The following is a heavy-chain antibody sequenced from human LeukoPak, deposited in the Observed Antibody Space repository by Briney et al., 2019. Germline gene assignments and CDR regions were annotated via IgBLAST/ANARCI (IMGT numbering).Heavy chain of an antibody. CDR1: GYTLTSYY. D-gene: IGHD1-26*01. CDR2: INPSGSST. V-gene: IGHV1-46*01. CDR3: ARDNSVGDTAWWFDP. Sequence: ASVKVSCKASGYTLTSYYMHWVRQAPGQGLEWMGIINPSGSSTSYAQKFQGRLSLTRDMSTSTDYMELSSLRSEDTAVYYCARDNSVGDTAWWFDPWGQGTLVTVSS. J-gene: IGHJ5*02.